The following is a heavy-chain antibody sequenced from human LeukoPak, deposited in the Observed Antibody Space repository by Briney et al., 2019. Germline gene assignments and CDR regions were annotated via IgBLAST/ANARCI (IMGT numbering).Heavy chain of an antibody. V-gene: IGHV3-48*03. CDR1: GFSLSDYE. CDR3: ARDLGDWYTSGFDD. J-gene: IGHJ4*02. D-gene: IGHD3-10*01. CDR2: VSFTGNPV. Sequence: GGSLRLSCTASGFSLSDYEINWVRQAPGKGLEWVSYVSFTGNPVDYPDSVRGRFSISRDNVKNSLYLQMNSLRVEDTGVYYCARDLGDWYTSGFDDWGQGSLVIVSS.